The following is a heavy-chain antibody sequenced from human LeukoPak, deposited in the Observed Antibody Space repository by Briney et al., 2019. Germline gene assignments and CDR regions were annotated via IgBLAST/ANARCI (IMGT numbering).Heavy chain of an antibody. CDR1: GGSISSSSYY. V-gene: IGHV4-39*07. CDR2: IYYSGST. CDR3: ARGVKGLNTMVRGGHYYYYMDV. Sequence: SETLSLTCTVSGGSISSSSYYWGWIRQPPGKGLEWIGSIYYSGSTYYNPSLKSRVTISVDTSKNQFSLKLSSVTAADTAVYYCARGVKGLNTMVRGGHYYYYMDVWGKGTTVTVS. D-gene: IGHD3-10*01. J-gene: IGHJ6*03.